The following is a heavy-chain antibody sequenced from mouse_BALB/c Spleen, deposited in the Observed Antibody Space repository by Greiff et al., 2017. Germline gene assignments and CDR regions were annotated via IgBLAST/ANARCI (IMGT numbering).Heavy chain of an antibody. CDR2: ISSGGSYT. J-gene: IGHJ2*01. Sequence: EVKLVESGGDLVKPGGSLKLSCAASGFTFSSYGMSWVRQTPDKRLEWVATISSGGSYTYYPDSVKGRFTIPRDNAKNTLYLQMSSLKSEDTAMYYCARRDGSFDYWGQGTTLTVSS. D-gene: IGHD2-3*01. CDR3: ARRDGSFDY. CDR1: GFTFSSYG. V-gene: IGHV5-6*01.